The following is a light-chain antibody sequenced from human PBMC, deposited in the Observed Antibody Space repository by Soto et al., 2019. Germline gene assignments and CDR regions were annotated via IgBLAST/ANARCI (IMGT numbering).Light chain of an antibody. J-gene: IGLJ3*02. Sequence: QSALTQPPSASGSPGQSVTISCTGTSSDVGGYNYVSWYQQVPCKAPKLMIYEVSKRPSGVPDRFSGSKSGNTASLTVSGLQAEYEADYYRSSCAGTNNLVFGGGTKLTVL. CDR2: EVS. CDR3: SSCAGTNNLV. V-gene: IGLV2-8*01. CDR1: SSDVGGYNY.